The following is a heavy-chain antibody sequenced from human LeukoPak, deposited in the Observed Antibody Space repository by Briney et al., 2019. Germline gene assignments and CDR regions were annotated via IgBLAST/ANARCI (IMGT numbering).Heavy chain of an antibody. Sequence: ASVKVSCKASGYTFTSYGINWVRQATGQGLEWMGWMNPNSGNTGYAQKFQGRVTMTRNTSISTAYMELSSLRSEDTAVYYCARDSSGYYWGYYGMDVWGQGTTVTVSS. J-gene: IGHJ6*02. CDR1: GYTFTSYG. V-gene: IGHV1-8*01. D-gene: IGHD3-22*01. CDR2: MNPNSGNT. CDR3: ARDSSGYYWGYYGMDV.